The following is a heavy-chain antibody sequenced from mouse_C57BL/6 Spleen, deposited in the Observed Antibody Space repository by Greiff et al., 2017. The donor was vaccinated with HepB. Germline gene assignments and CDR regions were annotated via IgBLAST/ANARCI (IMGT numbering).Heavy chain of an antibody. CDR3: ARKGDGSRTWFAY. D-gene: IGHD1-1*01. V-gene: IGHV1-50*01. Sequence: QVQLQQPGAELVKPGASVKLSCKASGYTFTSYWMQWVKQRPGQGLEWIGEIDPSDSYTNYNQKFKGKATLTVDTSSSTAYMQLSSLTSEDSAVYYCARKGDGSRTWFAYWGQGTLVTVSA. CDR1: GYTFTSYW. CDR2: IDPSDSYT. J-gene: IGHJ3*01.